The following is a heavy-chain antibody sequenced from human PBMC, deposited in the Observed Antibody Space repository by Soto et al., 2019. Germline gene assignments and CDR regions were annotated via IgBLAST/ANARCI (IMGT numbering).Heavy chain of an antibody. V-gene: IGHV3-23*01. Sequence: GGSLRLSCAASGFTFSSYAMSWVRQAPGKGLEWVSAISGSGGSTYYADSVKGRFTISRDNSKNSLYLQMNSLRAEDTAVYYCARAGCRSTSCYYRGHYMDVWGKGTTVTVSS. CDR1: GFTFSSYA. CDR2: ISGSGGST. CDR3: ARAGCRSTSCYYRGHYMDV. J-gene: IGHJ6*03. D-gene: IGHD2-2*01.